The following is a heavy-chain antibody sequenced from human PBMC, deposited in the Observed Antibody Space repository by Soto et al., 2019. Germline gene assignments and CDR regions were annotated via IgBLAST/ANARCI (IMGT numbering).Heavy chain of an antibody. Sequence: ESGGGLVQPGRSLRLSCAASGFTFDDSAMHWVRQGQGKGLEWVSSISWNSGNLGYADSVKGRFTISRDNAKNSLYLQMNSLRGEDPPLYYCAKGASTTVFAFNDYWGQGTLVTVSS. CDR1: GFTFDDSA. V-gene: IGHV3-9*01. J-gene: IGHJ4*02. CDR3: AKGASTTVFAFNDY. D-gene: IGHD4-17*01. CDR2: ISWNSGNL.